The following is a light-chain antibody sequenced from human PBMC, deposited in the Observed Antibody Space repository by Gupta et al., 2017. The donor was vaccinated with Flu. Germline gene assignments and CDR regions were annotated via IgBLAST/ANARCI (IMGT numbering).Light chain of an antibody. CDR3: SSYTTGRTVV. V-gene: IGLV2-14*03. CDR1: TNDIGAYNY. J-gene: IGLJ3*02. Sequence: SITISCIGTTNDIGAYNYVSWYQQYTGRAPKLLLYERSNRPSGVSSRFSGSKSGNTASLTISGLQPEDEADYFCSSYTTGRTVVFGGGTKLTVL. CDR2: ERS.